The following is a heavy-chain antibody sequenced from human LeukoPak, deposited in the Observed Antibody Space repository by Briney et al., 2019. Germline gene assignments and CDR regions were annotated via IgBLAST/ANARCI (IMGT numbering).Heavy chain of an antibody. CDR1: GFTFSNAW. Sequence: PGGSLRLSCAASGFTFSNAWISWVRQAPGKGLEWVGRIKSKTDSGTTDYAAPVKGRFTISRDDSKNTLYLQMNSLKTEDTAVYYCTTDLVGYYDSSGYYGYYFDYWGQGTLVTVSS. CDR3: TTDLVGYYDSSGYYGYYFDY. D-gene: IGHD3-22*01. V-gene: IGHV3-15*01. J-gene: IGHJ4*02. CDR2: IKSKTDSGTT.